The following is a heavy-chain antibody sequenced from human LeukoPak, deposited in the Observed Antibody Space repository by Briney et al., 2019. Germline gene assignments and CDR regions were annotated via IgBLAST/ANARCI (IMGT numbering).Heavy chain of an antibody. J-gene: IGHJ5*02. CDR3: AKSPGVNSAPFDP. CDR1: GFTFDDYA. CDR2: ISWNSGSI. V-gene: IGHV3-9*03. Sequence: GRSLRLSCAASGFTFDDYATHWVRQAPGKGLEWVSGISWNSGSIGYADSVKGRFTISRDNAKNSLYLQMNSLRAEDMALYYCAKSPGVNSAPFDPWGQGTLVTVSS. D-gene: IGHD3-10*01.